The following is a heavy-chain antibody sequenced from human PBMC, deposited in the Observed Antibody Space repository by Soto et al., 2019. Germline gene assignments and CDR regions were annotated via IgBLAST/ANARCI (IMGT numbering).Heavy chain of an antibody. J-gene: IGHJ4*02. CDR1: GGSFIGYY. CDR2: INHSGST. D-gene: IGHD2-15*01. CDR3: ARGGPGVVVVAATYDY. Sequence: SETLSLTCAVYGGSFIGYYWSWIRQPTGKGLEWIGEINHSGSTNYNPSLKSRVTISVDTSKNQFSLKLSSVTAADTAVYYCARGGPGVVVVAATYDYWGQGTPVTVSS. V-gene: IGHV4-34*01.